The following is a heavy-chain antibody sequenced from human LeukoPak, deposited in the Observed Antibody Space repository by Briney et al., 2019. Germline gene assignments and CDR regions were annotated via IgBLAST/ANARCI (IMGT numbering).Heavy chain of an antibody. J-gene: IGHJ4*02. CDR1: GGTFSSYA. D-gene: IGHD6-19*01. CDR2: IIPILGIA. Sequence: SVKVSCKASGGTFSSYAISWVRQAPGQGLEWMGRIIPILGIANYAQKFQGRVTITADKSTSTAYMELSSLRSEDTAVYYCARDYTSGWYNSDYWGQGTLVTVSS. CDR3: ARDYTSGWYNSDY. V-gene: IGHV1-69*04.